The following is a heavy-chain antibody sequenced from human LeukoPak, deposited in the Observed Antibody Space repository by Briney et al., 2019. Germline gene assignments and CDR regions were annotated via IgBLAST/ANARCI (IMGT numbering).Heavy chain of an antibody. Sequence: SETLSRTCAVSGYSMRSGYYWDWIRQPPGKGLEWIGSIYHSGSTYYNPSLKSRVTISVDTSKNQFSLNLSSVTAADTAVYYCASRSYSYGYNYWGQGNLVTVSS. CDR3: ASRSYSYGYNY. CDR1: GYSMRSGYY. CDR2: IYHSGST. D-gene: IGHD5-18*01. J-gene: IGHJ4*02. V-gene: IGHV4-38-2*01.